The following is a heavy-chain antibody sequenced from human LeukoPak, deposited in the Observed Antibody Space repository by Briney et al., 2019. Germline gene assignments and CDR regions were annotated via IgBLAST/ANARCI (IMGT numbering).Heavy chain of an antibody. J-gene: IGHJ5*02. CDR2: IYYSGST. Sequence: SETLSLTCAVYGGSFSGYYWSWIRQPPGKGLEWIGSIYYSGSTYYNPSLKSRVTISVDTSKNQFSLKLSSVTAADTAVYYCARHKGVPWPHSNWFDPWGQGTLVTVSS. V-gene: IGHV4-34*01. CDR1: GGSFSGYY. D-gene: IGHD3-10*01. CDR3: ARHKGVPWPHSNWFDP.